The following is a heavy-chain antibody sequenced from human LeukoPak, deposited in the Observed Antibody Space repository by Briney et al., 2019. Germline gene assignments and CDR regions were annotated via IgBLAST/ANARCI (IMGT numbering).Heavy chain of an antibody. J-gene: IGHJ4*02. V-gene: IGHV4-30-4*02. CDR2: IYYSGST. CDR3: ARGAAEQWGNWVTGSGSYYRYSDY. CDR1: GGSISSGDYY. Sequence: SETLSLTCTVSGGSISSGDYYWSWIRQPPGKGLEWIGYIYYSGSTYYNPSLKSRVTISVDTSKNQFSLKLSSVTAADTAVYYCARGAAEQWGNWVTGSGSYYRYSDYWGQGTLVTVSS. D-gene: IGHD3-10*01.